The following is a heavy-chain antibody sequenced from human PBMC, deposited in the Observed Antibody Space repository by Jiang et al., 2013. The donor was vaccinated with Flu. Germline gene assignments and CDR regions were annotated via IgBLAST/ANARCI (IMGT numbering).Heavy chain of an antibody. Sequence: SGAEVKKPGASVKVSCKASGYTFTSYDINWVRQATGQGLEWMGWMNPNSGNTGYAQKFQGRVTMTRNTSISTAYMELSSLRSEDTAVYYCARVWHYYDSSAGPSDYWGQGTLVTVSS. CDR3: ARVWHYYDSSAGPSDY. V-gene: IGHV1-8*01. J-gene: IGHJ4*02. CDR1: GYTFTSYD. CDR2: MNPNSGNT. D-gene: IGHD3-22*01.